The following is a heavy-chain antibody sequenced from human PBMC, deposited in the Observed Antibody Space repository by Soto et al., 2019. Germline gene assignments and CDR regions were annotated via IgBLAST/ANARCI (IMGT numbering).Heavy chain of an antibody. Sequence: QVQLQESGPGLVKPSQTLSLTCTVSGGSISSGGYYWSWIRQHPGKGLEWIGYIYYSGSTYYNPSIQRRVTTSAAPSNHQFFLKLSSVTAADTAVYYCAREGRTGYNFGLGYWGQGTLVTVSS. J-gene: IGHJ4*02. CDR3: AREGRTGYNFGLGY. D-gene: IGHD1-1*01. CDR2: IYYSGST. CDR1: GGSISSGGYY. V-gene: IGHV4-31*03.